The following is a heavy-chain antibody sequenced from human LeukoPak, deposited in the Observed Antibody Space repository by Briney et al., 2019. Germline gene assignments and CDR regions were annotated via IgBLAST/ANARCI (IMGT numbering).Heavy chain of an antibody. CDR3: ARESGYDIDFDY. J-gene: IGHJ4*02. Sequence: GGSLRLSCAASGFTFSNYSLNWVRQAPGKGLEWVSSISSRSSDIYYADSVKDRFTISRDNAKNSLYLQMNSLRAEDTAVYYCARESGYDIDFDYWGQGTLVTVSS. V-gene: IGHV3-21*01. D-gene: IGHD5-12*01. CDR2: ISSRSSDI. CDR1: GFTFSNYS.